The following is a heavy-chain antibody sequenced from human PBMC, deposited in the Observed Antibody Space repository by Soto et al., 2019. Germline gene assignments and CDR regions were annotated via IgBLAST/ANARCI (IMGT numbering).Heavy chain of an antibody. CDR2: ISYDGSNK. Sequence: QVQLVESGGGVVQPGRSLRLSCAASGFTFSSYAMHWVRQAPGKGLEWVAVISYDGSNKYYADSVKGRFTISRDNSKNTLFLQMNSLRAEDTAVYSCARVGRLHYFDYWGQGTLVTVSS. CDR3: ARVGRLHYFDY. V-gene: IGHV3-30-3*01. D-gene: IGHD4-17*01. J-gene: IGHJ4*02. CDR1: GFTFSSYA.